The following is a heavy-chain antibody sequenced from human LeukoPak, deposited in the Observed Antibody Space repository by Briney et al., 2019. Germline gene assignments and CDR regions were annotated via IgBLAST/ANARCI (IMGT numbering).Heavy chain of an antibody. Sequence: SETLSLTCTVSGGSISSGDYYWSWIRQPPGKGLEWIGYIYYSGSTYYNPSLKSRVTISVDTSKNQFSLKLSSVTAADTAVYYCARPGTASGNDAFDIWGQGTMVTVSS. CDR3: ARPGTASGNDAFDI. V-gene: IGHV4-30-4*08. D-gene: IGHD4-23*01. CDR2: IYYSGST. CDR1: GGSISSGDYY. J-gene: IGHJ3*02.